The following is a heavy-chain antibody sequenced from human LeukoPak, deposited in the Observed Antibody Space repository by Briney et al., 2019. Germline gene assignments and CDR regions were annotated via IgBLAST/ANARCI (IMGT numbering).Heavy chain of an antibody. D-gene: IGHD6-6*01. Sequence: GASVKVSCKASGYTFTSYAMNWVRQAPGQGLEWMGWINTNTGNPTYAQGFTGRFVFSLDTSVSTAYLQISSLKAEDTAVYYCARALRRIAARPSYYYYMDVWGKGTTVTVSS. CDR2: INTNTGNP. V-gene: IGHV7-4-1*02. J-gene: IGHJ6*03. CDR3: ARALRRIAARPSYYYYMDV. CDR1: GYTFTSYA.